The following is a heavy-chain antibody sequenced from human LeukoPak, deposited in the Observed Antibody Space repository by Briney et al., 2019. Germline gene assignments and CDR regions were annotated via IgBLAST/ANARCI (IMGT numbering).Heavy chain of an antibody. CDR3: ARHRGLGVMSPYSDY. CDR2: IYHSGST. CDR1: GGSISSSNW. V-gene: IGHV4-4*02. D-gene: IGHD3-3*01. J-gene: IGHJ4*02. Sequence: SWTLSLTCAVSGGSISSSNWWSWVRQPPGKRLESIGEIYHSGSTNYNPSLKSRVYISVDTSKNQFSLKLISVTAADTAAYYCARHRGLGVMSPYSDYWGQGTLVTVSS.